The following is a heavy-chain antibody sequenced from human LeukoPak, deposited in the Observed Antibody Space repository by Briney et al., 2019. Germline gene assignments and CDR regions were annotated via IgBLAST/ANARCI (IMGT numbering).Heavy chain of an antibody. J-gene: IGHJ3*02. Sequence: SETLSLTCAVSGYSISSGYYWGWIRQSPGKGLEWIGTIYHSGSTYYNPSLKSRVTVSIDTSKNQFSLKLNSVTAAETAVYYCARSGYRFGNAFDMWGQGTVVTVSS. D-gene: IGHD5-18*01. CDR2: IYHSGST. CDR3: ARSGYRFGNAFDM. V-gene: IGHV4-38-2*01. CDR1: GYSISSGYY.